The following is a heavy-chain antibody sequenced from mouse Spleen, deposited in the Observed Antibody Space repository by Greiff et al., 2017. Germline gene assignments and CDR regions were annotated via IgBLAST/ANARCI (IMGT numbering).Heavy chain of an antibody. Sequence: QVQLQQPGAELVKPGASVKLSCKASGYTFTSYWMHWVKQRPGRGLEWIGRIDPSSGGTKYNEKFKSKATLTVDKPSSTAYMQLSSLTSEDSAVYYCARSGDGIISTYWYFDVWGTGTTVTVSS. D-gene: IGHD1-2*01. V-gene: IGHV1-72*01. CDR1: GYTFTSYW. J-gene: IGHJ1*03. CDR3: ARSGDGIISTYWYFDV. CDR2: IDPSSGGT.